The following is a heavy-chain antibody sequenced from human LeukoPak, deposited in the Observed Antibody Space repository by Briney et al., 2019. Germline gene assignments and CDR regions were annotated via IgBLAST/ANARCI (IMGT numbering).Heavy chain of an antibody. CDR3: ARDGSGYDYEVKRGSHYDY. CDR1: GGSISSSNW. V-gene: IGHV4-4*02. CDR2: IYHSGST. Sequence: SETLSLTCAVSGGSISSSNWWSWVRQPPGKGLEWIGEIYHSGSTNYNPSLKSRVTISVDKSKNQFSLKLSSVTAADTAVYYCARDGSGYDYEVKRGSHYDYWGQGTLVTVSS. J-gene: IGHJ4*02. D-gene: IGHD5-12*01.